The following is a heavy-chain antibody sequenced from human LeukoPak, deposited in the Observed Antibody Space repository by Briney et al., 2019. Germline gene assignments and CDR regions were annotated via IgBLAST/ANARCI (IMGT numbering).Heavy chain of an antibody. J-gene: IGHJ6*02. Sequence: GGSLRLSCAASGFTFSSYAMHWVRQAPGKGLEWVAVISYDGSNKYYADSVKGRFTISRDNSKNTLYLQMNSLRAEDTAVCYCARTRVTTGHYYYGMDVWGQGTTVTVSS. D-gene: IGHD4-17*01. V-gene: IGHV3-30-3*01. CDR1: GFTFSSYA. CDR3: ARTRVTTGHYYYGMDV. CDR2: ISYDGSNK.